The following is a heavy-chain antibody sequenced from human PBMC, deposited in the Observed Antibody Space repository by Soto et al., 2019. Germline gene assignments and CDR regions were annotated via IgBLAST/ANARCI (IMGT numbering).Heavy chain of an antibody. CDR2: LYDVDGT. J-gene: IGHJ3*02. D-gene: IGHD2-15*01. V-gene: IGHV3-53*01. CDR1: GLTITGKKY. Sequence: SGGSLRLSCAALGLTITGKKYMSWVRQAPGRGLEWVSALYDVDGTYYADSVKGRCTISRDSSKTIVFLQMTNLGPDDTAVYYCATWLLREHAYDIWGLGTTVTV. CDR3: ATWLLREHAYDI.